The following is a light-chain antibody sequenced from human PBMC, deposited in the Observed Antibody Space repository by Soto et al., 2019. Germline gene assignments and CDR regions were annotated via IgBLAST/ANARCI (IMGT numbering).Light chain of an antibody. CDR1: QSISSY. V-gene: IGKV1-39*01. CDR2: AAS. J-gene: IGKJ5*01. CDR3: QQSYSTPT. Sequence: DIQMTQSLSSLSASVGDRVTITCRGSQSISSYLNWYQQKPGKAPKLLIYAASSLQSGVPSRFSGSGSGTDFTLTISSLQPEDFAPYYCQQSYSTPTFGQATRLEIK.